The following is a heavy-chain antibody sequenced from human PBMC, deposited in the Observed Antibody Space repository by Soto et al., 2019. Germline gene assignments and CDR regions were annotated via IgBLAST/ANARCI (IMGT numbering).Heavy chain of an antibody. CDR2: VSSTGGST. CDR3: AKRPGSSNS. J-gene: IGHJ4*02. Sequence: EVLLLESGGGLVQAGGYLRLSCAASGFAFTTDAMSWVRQAPGKGLEWVSSVSSTGGSTFYADSVKGRFTISRDNSKNTLYLQLNSLRAEDTAGDYCAKRPGSSNSWGQGTLVTVSS. V-gene: IGHV3-23*01. CDR1: GFAFTTDA.